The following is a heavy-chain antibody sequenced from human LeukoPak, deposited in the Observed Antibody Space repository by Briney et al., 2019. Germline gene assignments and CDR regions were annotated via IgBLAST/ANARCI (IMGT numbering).Heavy chain of an antibody. CDR2: IRYDGSNK. Sequence: AGGSLRLSCAASGFTFSSYDMHWVRQTPGKGPEWVAFIRYDGSNKYYADSVKGRFTISRDNSKNTLYLQMNSLRAEDTAVYYCAKGDKPVTSMVYFDSWGQGTLVTVSS. J-gene: IGHJ4*02. CDR3: AKGDKPVTSMVYFDS. D-gene: IGHD5-18*01. CDR1: GFTFSSYD. V-gene: IGHV3-30*02.